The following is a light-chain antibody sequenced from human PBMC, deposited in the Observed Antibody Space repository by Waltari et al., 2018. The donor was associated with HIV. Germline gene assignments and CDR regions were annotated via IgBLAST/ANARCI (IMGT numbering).Light chain of an antibody. J-gene: IGKJ2*01. CDR2: VAS. Sequence: EIVLTQSPATLSLSPGERATLSCRASQSVSSYLTWYQQKPGRAARCLMYVASSRAIGIPARVSGSGSGTDFTFTISRLEPEDFAVDYCQQRSNRPPKYTVGQGTKLESK. V-gene: IGKV3-11*01. CDR3: QQRSNRPPKYT. CDR1: QSVSSY.